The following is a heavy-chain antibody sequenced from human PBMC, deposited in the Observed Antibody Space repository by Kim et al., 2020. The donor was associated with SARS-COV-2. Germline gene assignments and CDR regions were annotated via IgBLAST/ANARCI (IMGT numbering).Heavy chain of an antibody. J-gene: IGHJ4*02. D-gene: IGHD3-16*01. CDR3: AKGGPIQSGLVGY. Sequence: YADSVKGRFTISRDNSKNTLYLQMNSLRAEDTAVYYCAKGGPIQSGLVGYWGQGTLVTVSS. V-gene: IGHV3-23*01.